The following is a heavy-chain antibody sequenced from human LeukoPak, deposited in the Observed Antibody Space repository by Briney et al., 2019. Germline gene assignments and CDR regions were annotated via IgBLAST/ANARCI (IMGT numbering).Heavy chain of an antibody. CDR3: ARHAAAGTLDP. V-gene: IGHV4-39*01. CDR2: IYYSGST. J-gene: IGHJ5*02. Sequence: SETLSLTCTVSGGSISSSSYYWGWIRQPPGKGLEWIGSIYYSGSTYYKPSLKSRVTISVDTSKNQFSLKLSSVTAADTAVYYCARHAAAGTLDPCGQGTLVTVSS. CDR1: GGSISSSSYY. D-gene: IGHD6-13*01.